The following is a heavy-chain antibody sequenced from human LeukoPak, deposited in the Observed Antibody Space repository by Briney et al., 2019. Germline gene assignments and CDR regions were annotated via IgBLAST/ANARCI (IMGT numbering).Heavy chain of an antibody. CDR1: AFTFSSYT. CDR2: ISSSGSTI. J-gene: IGHJ3*02. V-gene: IGHV3-48*01. Sequence: QTGGSLRLSCAASAFTFSSYTMNWVRQAPGKGLEWVSYISSSGSTIYYADSVKGRLTISRDNVKNSLYLQMNSLRAEDTAVYYCARYSSTWNVAFDIWGQGTMVTVSS. D-gene: IGHD6-13*01. CDR3: ARYSSTWNVAFDI.